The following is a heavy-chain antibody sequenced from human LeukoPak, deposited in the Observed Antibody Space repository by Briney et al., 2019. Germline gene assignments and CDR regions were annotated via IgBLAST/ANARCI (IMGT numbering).Heavy chain of an antibody. J-gene: IGHJ3*02. CDR3: ARAGPYDSSFRSPGGAFDI. Sequence: GSLRLSCAASGFTFSSYGMSWVRQPPGKGLEWIGSIYYSGSTYYNPSLKSRVTISVDTSKNQFSLKLSSVTAADTAVYYCARAGPYDSSFRSPGGAFDIWGQGTMVTVSS. CDR2: IYYSGST. CDR1: GFTFSSYG. V-gene: IGHV4-39*07. D-gene: IGHD3-22*01.